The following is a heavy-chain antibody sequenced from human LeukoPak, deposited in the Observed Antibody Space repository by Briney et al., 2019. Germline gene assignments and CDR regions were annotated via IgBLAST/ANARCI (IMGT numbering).Heavy chain of an antibody. CDR2: ISYDGSNK. CDR1: GFTFSSYA. Sequence: GGSLRLSCAASGFTFSSYAMHWVRQAPGKGLEWVAVISYDGSNKYYADSVKGRFTISRDNSKNTLYLQMNSLRAEDTAVYYCARDKRAPNYFDYWGQGTLVTVSS. CDR3: ARDKRAPNYFDY. J-gene: IGHJ4*02. D-gene: IGHD1-26*01. V-gene: IGHV3-30*04.